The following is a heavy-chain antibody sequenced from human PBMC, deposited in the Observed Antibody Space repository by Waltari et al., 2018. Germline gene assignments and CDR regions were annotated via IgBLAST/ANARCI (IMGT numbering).Heavy chain of an antibody. Sequence: QVQLVQSGAEVKKPGASVKVSCKTSGYTFTHYYIHWVGQAPGQGLEWMGITNPSGGSTGYAQKFQGRVTMTRDTSTGTVYMELSSLRSEDTAVYYCAGDGGYSYGSGFDPWGQGTLVTVSS. CDR2: TNPSGGST. D-gene: IGHD5-18*01. V-gene: IGHV1-46*01. CDR3: AGDGGYSYGSGFDP. J-gene: IGHJ5*02. CDR1: GYTFTHYY.